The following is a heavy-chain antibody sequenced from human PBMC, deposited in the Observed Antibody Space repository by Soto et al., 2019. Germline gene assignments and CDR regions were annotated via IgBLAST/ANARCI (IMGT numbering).Heavy chain of an antibody. J-gene: IGHJ6*02. Sequence: PSETLSLTCTVSGDSISSYSWSWIRQPPGKGLEWIGNIHYNGNTKYSPSLKSRVTISVDTSKNQFSLKLSSVTAADTAVYYCARGGIKNYYYGMDVWGQGTTVTVSS. CDR3: ARGGIKNYYYGMDV. CDR2: IHYNGNT. V-gene: IGHV4-59*01. D-gene: IGHD3-16*01. CDR1: GDSISSYS.